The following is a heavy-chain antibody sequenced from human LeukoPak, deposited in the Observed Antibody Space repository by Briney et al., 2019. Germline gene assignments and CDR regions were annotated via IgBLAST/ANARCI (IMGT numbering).Heavy chain of an antibody. V-gene: IGHV1-3*01. CDR2: INAGNGNT. CDR3: ARDSFLYDFWSGYSPILDY. Sequence: GASVKVSCKASGYTFTSYAMHWVRQAPGQRLEWMGWINAGNGNTKYSQKFQGRVTITRDTSASTAYMELSSLRSEDTAVYYCARDSFLYDFWSGYSPILDYWGQGTLVTVSS. CDR1: GYTFTSYA. D-gene: IGHD3-3*01. J-gene: IGHJ4*02.